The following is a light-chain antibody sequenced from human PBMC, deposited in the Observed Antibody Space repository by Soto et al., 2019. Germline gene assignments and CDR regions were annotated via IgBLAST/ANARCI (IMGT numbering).Light chain of an antibody. CDR2: DVS. V-gene: IGLV2-11*01. Sequence: QSVLTQPRSVSGSPGQSVTISCTGTSSDVGSCNFVSWYQQHPGKAPKLMIYDVSKRPSGVPDRFSGSKSGNTASLTISGLQAEDEADYYCCSYAGSYNYVFASGTKVTVL. CDR1: SSDVGSCNF. J-gene: IGLJ1*01. CDR3: CSYAGSYNYV.